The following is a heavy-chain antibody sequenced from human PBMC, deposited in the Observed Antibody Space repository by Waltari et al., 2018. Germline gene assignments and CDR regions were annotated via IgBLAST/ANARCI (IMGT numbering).Heavy chain of an antibody. CDR2: TYYRSKWFN. D-gene: IGHD2-21*01. CDR3: TRGIHSSFDI. V-gene: IGHV6-1*01. Sequence: QVQLQQSGPGLVKPSQTLSLTCAISGDSISSNSVAWNWIRQSPSRGLEWLGRTYYRSKWFNDYAGSVKSRITINPDTSKNQFSLQLSSLTPEDTAVYYCTRGIHSSFDIWGQGTMVTVSS. CDR1: GDSISSNSVA. J-gene: IGHJ3*02.